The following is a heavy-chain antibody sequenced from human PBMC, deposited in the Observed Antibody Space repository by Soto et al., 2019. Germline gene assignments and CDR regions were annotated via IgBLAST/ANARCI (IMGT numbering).Heavy chain of an antibody. CDR3: ARQGNHWNYLNWFDH. D-gene: IGHD1-7*01. J-gene: IGHJ5*02. V-gene: IGHV4-30-4*01. CDR2: IYYSGST. Sequence: XLSLWLPCIVCGSLVSSGYYYWSGLPHPPGKGLEWIGYIYYSGSTYYNPSLKSRVTISVDTSKNQFSLKLSSVTAADTAVYYCARQGNHWNYLNWFDHSGQGTLVTVS. CDR1: GSLVSSGYYY.